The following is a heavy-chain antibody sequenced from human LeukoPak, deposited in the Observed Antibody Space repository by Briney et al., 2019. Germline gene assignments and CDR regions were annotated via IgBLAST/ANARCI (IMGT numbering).Heavy chain of an antibody. D-gene: IGHD3-22*01. CDR2: MNPDTGNT. J-gene: IGHJ4*02. V-gene: IGHV1-8*01. CDR3: ARDMRVRKDLDSSIWSRPLYYFDY. Sequence: ASVKVSCKASGYTFTSYDINWVRQATGQGLEWMGWMNPDTGNTGYAQKFQGRVTMTRNTSISTAYMELSSLKSEDTAVYYCARDMRVRKDLDSSIWSRPLYYFDYWGQGTRVTVSS. CDR1: GYTFTSYD.